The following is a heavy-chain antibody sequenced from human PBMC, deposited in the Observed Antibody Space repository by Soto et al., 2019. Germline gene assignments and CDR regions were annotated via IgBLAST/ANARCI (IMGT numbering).Heavy chain of an antibody. CDR2: MNPNSGNT. CDR3: ASGGGGGDYYYYYGMDV. Sequence: ASVKVSCKASEYTFTSYDINWVRQATGQGLEWMGWMNPNSGNTGYAQKFQGRVTMTRNTSISTAYMELSSLRSEDTAVYYCASGGGGGDYYYYYGMDVWGQGTTVTVSS. D-gene: IGHD2-21*02. V-gene: IGHV1-8*01. J-gene: IGHJ6*02. CDR1: EYTFTSYD.